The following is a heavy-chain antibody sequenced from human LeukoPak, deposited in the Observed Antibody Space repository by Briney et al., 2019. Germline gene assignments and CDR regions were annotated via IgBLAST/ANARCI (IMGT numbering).Heavy chain of an antibody. D-gene: IGHD3-16*01. J-gene: IGHJ4*02. Sequence: GGSLRLSCAAPGFTFSSYSMKWVRQAPGKGLEWVSSISTSSSYIYYADSVKGRFTISRDNAKNSFYLQMNSLRVEDTAVYYCARVVWGQLTYYFDYWGQGTLVIVSS. CDR1: GFTFSSYS. CDR3: ARVVWGQLTYYFDY. V-gene: IGHV3-21*01. CDR2: ISTSSSYI.